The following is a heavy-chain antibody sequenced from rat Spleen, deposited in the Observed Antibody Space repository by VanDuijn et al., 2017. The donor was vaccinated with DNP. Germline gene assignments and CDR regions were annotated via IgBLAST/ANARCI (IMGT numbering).Heavy chain of an antibody. V-gene: IGHV4-2*01. J-gene: IGHJ2*01. CDR2: INKESGTI. CDR1: GFNFNDNW. Sequence: EVQLVESGGGLVQPGRSMKLSCAASGFNFNDNWMGWVRQAPGKGLEWIGEINKESGTINYSPSLKDKFTISRDNAQNTLYLQMNKLGSEDTAIYHCAKGPNYGGYSDFFDYWGQGVMVTVSS. CDR3: AKGPNYGGYSDFFDY. D-gene: IGHD1-11*01.